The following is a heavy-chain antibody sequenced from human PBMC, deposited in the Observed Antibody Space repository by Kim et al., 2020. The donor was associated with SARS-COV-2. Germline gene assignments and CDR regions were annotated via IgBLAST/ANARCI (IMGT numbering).Heavy chain of an antibody. J-gene: IGHJ6*02. V-gene: IGHV3-7*01. D-gene: IGHD3-10*01. CDR3: ARETLWFGGLLREEAYGMDG. CDR1: GFTFSSYW. CDR2: IKQDGSEK. Sequence: GGSLRLSCAASGFTFSSYWMSWVRQAPGKGLEWVANIKQDGSEKYYVDSVKGRFTISRDNAKNSLYLQMNSLRAEDTPVYYCARETLWFGGLLREEAYGMDGWGQGTTVTVSS.